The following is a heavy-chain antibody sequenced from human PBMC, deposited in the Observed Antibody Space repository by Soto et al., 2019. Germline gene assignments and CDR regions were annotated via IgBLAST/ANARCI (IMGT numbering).Heavy chain of an antibody. Sequence: TLSLTCAVSGGSISSGGYSWSWIRQPPGKGLEWIGYIYHSGSTYYNPSLKSRVTISVDRSKNQFSLKLSSVTAADTAVYYCARGYYRPDWFDPWGQGTLVTVSS. CDR2: IYHSGST. CDR1: GGSISSGGYS. J-gene: IGHJ5*02. V-gene: IGHV4-30-2*01. CDR3: ARGYYRPDWFDP. D-gene: IGHD3-22*01.